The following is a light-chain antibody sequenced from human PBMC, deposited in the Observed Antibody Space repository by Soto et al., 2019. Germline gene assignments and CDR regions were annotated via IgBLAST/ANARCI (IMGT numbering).Light chain of an antibody. Sequence: DIVMTQSPDSLAVSLGERATINCKSSQNILYSSNNKNFLAWYQQKPGQSPNLLIYWASTRESGVPDRFSGSGSGTDFTLTISGLQAEDVAGYYCQQYYSTPPTFGQGTKLEIK. CDR3: QQYYSTPPT. V-gene: IGKV4-1*01. CDR2: WAS. CDR1: QNILYSSNNKNF. J-gene: IGKJ2*01.